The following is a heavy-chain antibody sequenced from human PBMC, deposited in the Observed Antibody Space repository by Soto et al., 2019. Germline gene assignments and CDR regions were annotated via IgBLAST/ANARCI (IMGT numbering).Heavy chain of an antibody. J-gene: IGHJ4*02. D-gene: IGHD5-12*01. CDR3: AVATISYFDY. V-gene: IGHV4-39*07. Sequence: SETLSLTCTVSDGSISSGDHYWRWVRQPPGKGLEWIGEINDSGSTNYNPSLKSRVTISVDTSKNQFSLKLSSVTAADTAVYYCAVATISYFDYWGQGTLVTVSS. CDR2: INDSGST. CDR1: DGSISSGDHY.